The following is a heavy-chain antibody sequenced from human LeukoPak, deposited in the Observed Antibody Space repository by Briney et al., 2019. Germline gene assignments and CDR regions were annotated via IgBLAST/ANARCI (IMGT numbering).Heavy chain of an antibody. Sequence: SETLSLTCTVSGGSISSSSYYWGWIRQPPGKGLEWIGRIYYSGSTYYNPSLKSRVTISVDTSKNQFSLKLSSVTAADTAVYYCPRKGELYSSSWYVDEYFQHWGQGTLVTVSS. CDR1: GGSISSSSYY. D-gene: IGHD6-13*01. V-gene: IGHV4-39*01. CDR3: PRKGELYSSSWYVDEYFQH. CDR2: IYYSGST. J-gene: IGHJ1*01.